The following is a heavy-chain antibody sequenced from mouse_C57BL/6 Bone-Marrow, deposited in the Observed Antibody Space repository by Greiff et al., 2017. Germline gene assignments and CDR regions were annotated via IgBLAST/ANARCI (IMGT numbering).Heavy chain of an antibody. D-gene: IGHD1-1*01. V-gene: IGHV1-26*01. J-gene: IGHJ1*03. CDR2: INPNNGGT. Sequence: VQLQQSGPELVKPGASVKISCKASGYTFTDYYMNWVKQSHGKSLEWIGDINPNNGGTSYNQKFKGKATLTVDKYSSTAYMELRSLTSEDSAVYYCARYLITTVVEGNFDVWGTGTTVTVSS. CDR3: ARYLITTVVEGNFDV. CDR1: GYTFTDYY.